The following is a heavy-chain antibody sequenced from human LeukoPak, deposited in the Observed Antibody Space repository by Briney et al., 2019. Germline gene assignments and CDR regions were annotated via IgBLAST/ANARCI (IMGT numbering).Heavy chain of an antibody. CDR1: GYTFTGYY. CDR2: INPSGGST. J-gene: IGHJ5*02. V-gene: IGHV1-46*01. D-gene: IGHD3-10*01. Sequence: ASVKVSCKASGYTFTGYYMHWVRQAPGQGLEWMGIINPSGGSTSYAQKFQGRVTMTRDMSTSTVYMELSSLRSEDTAVYYCAGDKGSTMVRGVIAYNWFDPWGQGTLVTVSS. CDR3: AGDKGSTMVRGVIAYNWFDP.